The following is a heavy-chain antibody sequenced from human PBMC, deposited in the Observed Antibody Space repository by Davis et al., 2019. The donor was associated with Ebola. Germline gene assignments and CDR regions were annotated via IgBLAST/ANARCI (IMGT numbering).Heavy chain of an antibody. J-gene: IGHJ4*02. V-gene: IGHV3-9*01. Sequence: PGGSLRLSCAASGFTFSSYWMHWVRQAPGKGLVWVSGISWNSGSIGYADSVKGRFTISRDNAKNSLYLQMNSLRAEDTALYYCAKGWSYSKGREFDYWGQGTLVTVSS. CDR2: ISWNSGSI. CDR1: GFTFSSYW. CDR3: AKGWSYSKGREFDY. D-gene: IGHD1-26*01.